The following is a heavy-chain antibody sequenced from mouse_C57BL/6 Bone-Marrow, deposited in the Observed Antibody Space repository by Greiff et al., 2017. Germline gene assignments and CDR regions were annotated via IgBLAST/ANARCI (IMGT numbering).Heavy chain of an antibody. D-gene: IGHD1-1*01. CDR2: INPSTGGT. CDR1: GYSFTGYY. V-gene: IGHV1-42*01. CDR3: ARVDYYGSGLDG. Sequence: EVMLVESGPELVKPGASVKISCKASGYSFTGYYMNWVKQSPEKSLEWIGEINPSTGGTTYNQKFKAKATLTVDKSSSTAYMQLKSLTSEDSAVYYCARVDYYGSGLDGWGQGTTLTVSS. J-gene: IGHJ2*01.